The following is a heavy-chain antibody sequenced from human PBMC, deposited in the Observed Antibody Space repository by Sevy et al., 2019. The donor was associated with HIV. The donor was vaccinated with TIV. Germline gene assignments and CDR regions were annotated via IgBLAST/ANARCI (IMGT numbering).Heavy chain of an antibody. CDR1: GYTFTGYY. Sequence: ASLKVSCKASGYTFTGYYMHWVRQAPGQGLEWMGWINPNSGGTKYAQKFQGRVTMTRDTSISTAYMELSRLRSDDTXXXXXXXXXIAFDIWGQGTMVTVSS. V-gene: IGHV1-2*02. CDR2: INPNSGGT. CDR3: XXXXIAFDI. J-gene: IGHJ3*02.